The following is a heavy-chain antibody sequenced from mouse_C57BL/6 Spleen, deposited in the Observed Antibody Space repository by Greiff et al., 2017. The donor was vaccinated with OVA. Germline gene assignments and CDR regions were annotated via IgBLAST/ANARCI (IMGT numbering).Heavy chain of an antibody. Sequence: VQLQQSGPELVKPGASVKISCKASGYAFSSSWMNWVKQRPGKGLEWIGRIYPGDGDTNYNGKVKGKATLTADKSSSTAYMQLSSLTSEDSAVYFCARLYDGYYDYFDYWGQGTTLTVSS. CDR1: GYAFSSSW. CDR3: ARLYDGYYDYFDY. J-gene: IGHJ2*01. D-gene: IGHD2-3*01. CDR2: IYPGDGDT. V-gene: IGHV1-82*01.